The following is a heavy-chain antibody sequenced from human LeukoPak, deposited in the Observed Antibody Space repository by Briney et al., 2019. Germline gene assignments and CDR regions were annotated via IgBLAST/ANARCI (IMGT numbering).Heavy chain of an antibody. J-gene: IGHJ4*02. Sequence: GGSLSLSCAASGFTFSSYAMSWVRQAPGKGLEWVSSISGSGGSIYYADSVKGRFTISRDNSKNTLYLQMNSLRAEDTAVYYCAKSILMTTVTTYYFDYWGQGTLVTVSS. CDR1: GFTFSSYA. CDR3: AKSILMTTVTTYYFDY. V-gene: IGHV3-23*01. CDR2: ISGSGGSI. D-gene: IGHD4-17*01.